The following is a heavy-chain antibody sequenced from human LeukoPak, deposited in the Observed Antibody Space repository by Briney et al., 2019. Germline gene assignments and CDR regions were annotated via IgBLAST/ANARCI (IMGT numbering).Heavy chain of an antibody. V-gene: IGHV4-30-4*07. Sequence: SETLSLTCGVSGGSISSGGYSYNWIRQPPGKGLEWIGYIYHSGSTSYNLSLKSRVAMSVDTSKNQFSLRLSSMTAADTAVYYCARVTGYMIEDYFDYWGQGTLVTVSS. CDR1: GGSISSGGYS. CDR2: IYHSGST. D-gene: IGHD3-22*01. J-gene: IGHJ4*02. CDR3: ARVTGYMIEDYFDY.